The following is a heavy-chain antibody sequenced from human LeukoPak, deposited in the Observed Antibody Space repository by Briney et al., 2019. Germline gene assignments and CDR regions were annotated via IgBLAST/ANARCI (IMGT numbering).Heavy chain of an antibody. D-gene: IGHD3-3*01. J-gene: IGHJ4*02. V-gene: IGHV1-24*01. CDR3: ATDPLPTLPIGVPLSG. CDR2: FDPEDGET. Sequence: ASVKVSCKVSGYTLTELSMHWVRQAPGKGREWMGGFDPEDGETIYAQKFQGRVTMTEDTSTDTAYMELSSLRSEDTAVYYCATDPLPTLPIGVPLSGWGQGTLVTVSS. CDR1: GYTLTELS.